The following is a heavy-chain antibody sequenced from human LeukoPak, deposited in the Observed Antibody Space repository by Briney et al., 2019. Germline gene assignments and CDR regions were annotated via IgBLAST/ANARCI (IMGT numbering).Heavy chain of an antibody. V-gene: IGHV3-21*01. D-gene: IGHD6-13*01. Sequence: PGGSLRLSCAASGFTFSGYSMNWVRQAPGKGLEWVSCISSTRTYIYYADSVKGRFTISRDNAKNSLYLQMNSLRAEDTAVYYCARGRGSSYYYYYMDVWGKGTTVTVSS. CDR2: ISSTRTYI. J-gene: IGHJ6*03. CDR1: GFTFSGYS. CDR3: ARGRGSSYYYYYMDV.